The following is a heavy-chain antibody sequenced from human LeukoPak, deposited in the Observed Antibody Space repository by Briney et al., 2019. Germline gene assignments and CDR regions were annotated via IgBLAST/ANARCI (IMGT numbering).Heavy chain of an antibody. D-gene: IGHD3-3*01. V-gene: IGHV3-30*02. J-gene: IGHJ4*02. CDR3: AKGRGFFEGARFDY. CDR2: IRYDGSNK. Sequence: PGGSLRLSCAASGFTFSSYGMHWVRQAPGKGLEWVAFIRYDGSNKYYADSVKGRSTISRDNSKNTLYLQMNSLRAEDTAVYYCAKGRGFFEGARFDYWGRGTLVTVSS. CDR1: GFTFSSYG.